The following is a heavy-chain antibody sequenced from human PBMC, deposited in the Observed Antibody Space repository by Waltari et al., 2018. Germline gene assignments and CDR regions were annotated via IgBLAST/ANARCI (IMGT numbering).Heavy chain of an antibody. V-gene: IGHV3-7*01. CDR2: RKQDGSEK. D-gene: IGHD3-16*01. CDR3: ASNVPAWDWYFDL. J-gene: IGHJ2*01. CDR1: GFTFSSYW. Sequence: EVQLVESGGGLVQPGGSLRLSCAASGFTFSSYWMSWVRQAPGKGVEGVANRKQDGSEKYYVDSVKGRFTISRDNAKNSLYLQMNSLRAEDTAVYYCASNVPAWDWYFDLWGRGTLVTVSS.